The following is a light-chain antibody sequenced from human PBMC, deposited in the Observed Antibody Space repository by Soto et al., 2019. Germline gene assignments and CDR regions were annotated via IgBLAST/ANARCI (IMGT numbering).Light chain of an antibody. V-gene: IGKV1-6*01. CDR3: LQDYNYPLT. Sequence: AIQMSQSPSSLSASVGDRVTITCRASQGIRNDLGWYQQKPGRAPKLLIYAATTLQSGVPSRFSGSGSGTDFTLTISSLQPEDFATYYCLQDYNYPLTFGGGTKVEIK. CDR2: AAT. J-gene: IGKJ4*01. CDR1: QGIRND.